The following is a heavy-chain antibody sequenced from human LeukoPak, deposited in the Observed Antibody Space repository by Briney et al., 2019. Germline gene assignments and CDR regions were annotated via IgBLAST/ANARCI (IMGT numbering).Heavy chain of an antibody. CDR3: ASTECGGDCYSPFDY. CDR2: IWYDGSNK. J-gene: IGHJ4*02. Sequence: GRSLRLSCAASGFTFSSYGMHWVRQAPGKGLEWVAVIWYDGSNKYYADSVKGRFTISRDNSKNTLYLQMNSLRAEDTAVYYCASTECGGDCYSPFDYWGQGTLVTVSS. D-gene: IGHD2-21*02. CDR1: GFTFSSYG. V-gene: IGHV3-33*01.